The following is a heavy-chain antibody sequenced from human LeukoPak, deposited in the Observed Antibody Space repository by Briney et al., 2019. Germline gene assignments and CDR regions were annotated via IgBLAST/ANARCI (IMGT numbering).Heavy chain of an antibody. Sequence: GGSLRLSCAASGFIFTDYWMYWVRQAPGRGLAWVANIKEDGSEKNYVDSVKGRFTISRDNAKNTLYLQMNSLRAEDTAVYYCAKSPGIAVAGTGYFDYWGQGTLVTVSS. J-gene: IGHJ4*02. V-gene: IGHV3-7*01. D-gene: IGHD6-19*01. CDR1: GFIFTDYW. CDR2: IKEDGSEK. CDR3: AKSPGIAVAGTGYFDY.